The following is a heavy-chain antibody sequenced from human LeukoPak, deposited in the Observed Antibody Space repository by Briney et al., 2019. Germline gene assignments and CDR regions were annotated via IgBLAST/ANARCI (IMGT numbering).Heavy chain of an antibody. V-gene: IGHV3-7*03. CDR1: GFTVSSNY. Sequence: GGSLRLSCAASGFTVSSNYMTWVRQVPGRGPEWVANVNRDGSETYYLDSVKGRFTISKDNAKNSLYLQMNSLRAEDTALYHCARNNGMDVWGQGTTVIVSS. CDR2: VNRDGSET. CDR3: ARNNGMDV. J-gene: IGHJ6*02.